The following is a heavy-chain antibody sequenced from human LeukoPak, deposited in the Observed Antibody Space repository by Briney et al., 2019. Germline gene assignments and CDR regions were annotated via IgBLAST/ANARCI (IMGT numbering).Heavy chain of an antibody. CDR1: GYSISSGYY. Sequence: PSETLSLTCTVSGYSISSGYYWGWIRQPPGKGLEWIGSIYHSGSTYYNPSLKSRVTISVDTSKNQFSLKLSSVTAADTAVYYCARDGVPAAIPDYWGQGPLVTVSS. V-gene: IGHV4-38-2*02. CDR2: IYHSGST. J-gene: IGHJ4*02. CDR3: ARDGVPAAIPDY. D-gene: IGHD2-2*02.